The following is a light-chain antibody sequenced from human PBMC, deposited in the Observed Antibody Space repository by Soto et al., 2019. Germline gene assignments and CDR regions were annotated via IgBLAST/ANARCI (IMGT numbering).Light chain of an antibody. J-gene: IGKJ1*01. V-gene: IGKV3-20*01. CDR1: QSVSSSN. CDR2: GAS. Sequence: EIVLTQSPGTLSLSPGERATLSCRASQSVSSSNLAWNQQKPGQAPRLLIYGASSRATGIPDRFSGSGSGTDFTLTISRLEPEDFAVYYCQQYGSSPLTFGQGTKVEIK. CDR3: QQYGSSPLT.